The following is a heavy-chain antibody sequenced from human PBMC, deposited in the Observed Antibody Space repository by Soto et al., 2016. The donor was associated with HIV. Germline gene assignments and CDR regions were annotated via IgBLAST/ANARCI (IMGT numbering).Heavy chain of an antibody. D-gene: IGHD1-26*01. J-gene: IGHJ1*01. Sequence: EAQLVETGGGLVQPGGSLRLSCAPSGFSISYNYMSWVRQAPGKGLEWVSSVYVNGRTYYADSVKGRFTVSRDMSKNLIYLQMNSLRTEDTAVYFCARDNGRSLIQNWGRGTRGHRLL. CDR2: VYVNGRT. V-gene: IGHV3-53*02. CDR1: GFSISYNY. CDR3: ARDNGRSLIQN.